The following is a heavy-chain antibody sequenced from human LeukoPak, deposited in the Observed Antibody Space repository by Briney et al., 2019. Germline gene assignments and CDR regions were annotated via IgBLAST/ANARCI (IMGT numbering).Heavy chain of an antibody. D-gene: IGHD3-22*01. CDR2: INHSGST. CDR1: GGFFSGYY. Sequence: SETLSLTCAVYGGFFSGYYWSWIRQPPGKGLEWIGEINHSGSTNYNTSLKSRVTISVDTSKNQFSLKLSSVTAADTAVYYCARATAFHYYDSSGYYKSWYFDLWGRGTLVTVSS. V-gene: IGHV4-34*01. J-gene: IGHJ2*01. CDR3: ARATAFHYYDSSGYYKSWYFDL.